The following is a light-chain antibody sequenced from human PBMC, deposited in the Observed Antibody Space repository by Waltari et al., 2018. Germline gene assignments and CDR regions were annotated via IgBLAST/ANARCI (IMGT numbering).Light chain of an antibody. Sequence: YVLTQPPSVSVAPGQTARLPCGGDNIRFKAVHWYQQQTGQAPMLLLYDDSVRPSGIPERFSGSKSGDTATLTITRVEAGDEADYYCQVWDTDSDHLFGGGTKLTVL. V-gene: IGLV3-21*02. CDR2: DDS. J-gene: IGLJ3*02. CDR1: NIRFKA. CDR3: QVWDTDSDHL.